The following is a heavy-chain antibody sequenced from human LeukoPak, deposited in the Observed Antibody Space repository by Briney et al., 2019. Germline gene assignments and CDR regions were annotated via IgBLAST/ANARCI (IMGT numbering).Heavy chain of an antibody. D-gene: IGHD3-10*01. CDR1: GGSFSVYY. V-gene: IGHV4-34*01. CDR3: ARVTPLYYYGSGSYYNYYYYMDV. J-gene: IGHJ6*03. CDR2: INHSGST. Sequence: PSETLSLTCAVYGGSFSVYYWSWIRQPPGKGLEWVGEINHSGSTNYNTSLKSRVPISVDTSKHQFSLKLSSVTAADTAVYYCARVTPLYYYGSGSYYNYYYYMDVWGKGTTVTISS.